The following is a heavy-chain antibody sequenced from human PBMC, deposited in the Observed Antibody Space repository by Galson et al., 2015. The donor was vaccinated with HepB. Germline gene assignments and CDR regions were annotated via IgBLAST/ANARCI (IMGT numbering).Heavy chain of an antibody. D-gene: IGHD6-13*01. Sequence: SLRLSCAASGFTFSDYYMSWIRQAPGKGLEWVSYISSSGSTIYYADSVKGRFTISRDNAKNSLYLQMNSLRAEDTAVYYCAASAPAEVSDYWGQGTLVTVSS. CDR3: AASAPAEVSDY. V-gene: IGHV3-11*01. J-gene: IGHJ4*02. CDR1: GFTFSDYY. CDR2: ISSSGSTI.